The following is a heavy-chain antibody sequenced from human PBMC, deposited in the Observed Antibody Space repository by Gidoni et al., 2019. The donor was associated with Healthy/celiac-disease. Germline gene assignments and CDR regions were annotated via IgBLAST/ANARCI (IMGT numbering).Heavy chain of an antibody. V-gene: IGHV3-30-3*01. J-gene: IGHJ4*02. CDR1: GFTFSSYA. Sequence: QVQLVESGGGVVQPGRSLRLSCSASGFTFSSYAMHWVRQAPGKGLEWVAVISYDGSNKYYADSVKGRFTISRDNSKNTLYLQMNSLRAEDTAVYYCARGPLGDLAGFDYWGQGTLVTVSS. CDR3: ARGPLGDLAGFDY. CDR2: ISYDGSNK. D-gene: IGHD3-10*01.